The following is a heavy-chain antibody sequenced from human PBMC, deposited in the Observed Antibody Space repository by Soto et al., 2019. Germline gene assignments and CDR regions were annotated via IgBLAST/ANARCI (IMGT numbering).Heavy chain of an antibody. D-gene: IGHD2-2*01. CDR3: ARWNAPSHCSSTSCYGWFDP. CDR2: IYYSGST. J-gene: IGHJ5*02. Sequence: SETLSLTCTVSGGSISSGGYYWSWIRQHPGKGLEWIGYIYYSGSTYYNPSLKSRVTISVDTSKNQFSLKLSSLTAADTAVYYCARWNAPSHCSSTSCYGWFDPWGQRTPVTAS. CDR1: GGSISSGGYY. V-gene: IGHV4-31*02.